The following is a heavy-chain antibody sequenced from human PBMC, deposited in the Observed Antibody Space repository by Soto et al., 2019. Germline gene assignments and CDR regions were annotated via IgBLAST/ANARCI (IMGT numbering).Heavy chain of an antibody. Sequence: SGPTLVNPTETLTLTCTVSGFSLSNARMGVSWIRQPPGKALEWLAHIFSNDEKSYSTSLKSRLTISKDTSKSQVVLTMTNMDPVDTATYYCARISHYILTGYYIYFDFCGQGTLVTVSS. CDR2: IFSNDEK. CDR3: ARISHYILTGYYIYFDF. CDR1: GFSLSNARMG. D-gene: IGHD3-9*01. V-gene: IGHV2-26*01. J-gene: IGHJ4*02.